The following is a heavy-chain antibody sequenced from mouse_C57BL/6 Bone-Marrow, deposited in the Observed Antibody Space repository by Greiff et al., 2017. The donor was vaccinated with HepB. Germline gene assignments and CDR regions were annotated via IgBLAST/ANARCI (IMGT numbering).Heavy chain of an antibody. CDR1: GFTFSDYG. CDR2: ISNLAYSI. Sequence: VQLKESGGGLVQPGGSLKLSCAASGFTFSDYGMAWVRQAPRKGTEWVAFISNLAYSIYYADTVTGRFTISRENAKNTLYLEMSSLRSEDTAMYYCARHRGYGSSSYWYFDVWGTGTTVTVSS. V-gene: IGHV5-15*01. J-gene: IGHJ1*03. CDR3: ARHRGYGSSSYWYFDV. D-gene: IGHD1-1*01.